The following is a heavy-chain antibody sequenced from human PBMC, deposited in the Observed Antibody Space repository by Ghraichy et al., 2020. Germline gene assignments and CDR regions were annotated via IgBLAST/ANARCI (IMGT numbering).Heavy chain of an antibody. CDR2: VTTTDADT. CDR3: ARDRVTWTKPFDF. V-gene: IGHV3-23*01. D-gene: IGHD3/OR15-3a*01. CDR1: GYTFNNHA. Sequence: GESLNISCAASGYTFNNHAMNWVRQAPGKGLEWVAIVTTTDADTYYGDSVRGQFTISSDTSTNTVHLQLNDLRVEDTAMYFCARDRVTWTKPFDFWGQGILVTVSS. J-gene: IGHJ4*02.